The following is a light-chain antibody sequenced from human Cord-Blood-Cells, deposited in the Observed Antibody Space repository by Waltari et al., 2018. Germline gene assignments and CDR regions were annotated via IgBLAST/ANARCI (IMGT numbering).Light chain of an antibody. J-gene: IGKJ2*01. Sequence: IVLTQSPATLSLSPGERATLPCRASQSVSSYLAWYQQKPGQAPRLLIYAASNRATGIPARFSGSGSGTDFTLTISSLEPEDFAVYYCQQRSNWYTFGQGTKLEIK. CDR3: QQRSNWYT. V-gene: IGKV3-11*01. CDR2: AAS. CDR1: QSVSSY.